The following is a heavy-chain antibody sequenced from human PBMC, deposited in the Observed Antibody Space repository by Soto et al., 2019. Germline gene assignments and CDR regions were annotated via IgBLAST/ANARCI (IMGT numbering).Heavy chain of an antibody. J-gene: IGHJ5*02. CDR2: ISGSGGST. V-gene: IGHV3-23*01. D-gene: IGHD2-2*01. CDR1: GFTFSSYA. Sequence: GGSLRLSCAASGFTFSSYAMSWVRQAPGKGLEWVSAISGSGGSTYYADSVKGRFTISRDNSKNTLYLQMNSLRAEDTAVYYCAKDRGGPATILHNWFDPWGQGTLVTVSS. CDR3: AKDRGGPATILHNWFDP.